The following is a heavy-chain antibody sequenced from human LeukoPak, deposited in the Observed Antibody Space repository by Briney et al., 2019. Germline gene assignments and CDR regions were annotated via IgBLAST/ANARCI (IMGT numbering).Heavy chain of an antibody. CDR3: AKGGSGFFDY. CDR2: ISYDGSNK. D-gene: IGHD6-19*01. V-gene: IGHV3-30*18. CDR1: GFTFSSYG. Sequence: HPGGSLRLSCAASGFTFSSYGMHWVRQAPGKGLEWVAVISYDGSNKYYVDSVKGRFTISRDNSKNTLYLQMNSLRAEDTAVYYCAKGGSGFFDYWGQGTLVTVSS. J-gene: IGHJ4*02.